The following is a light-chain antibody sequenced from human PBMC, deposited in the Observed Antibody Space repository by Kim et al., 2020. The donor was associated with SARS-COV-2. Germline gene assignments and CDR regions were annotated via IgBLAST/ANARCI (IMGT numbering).Light chain of an antibody. J-gene: IGLJ2*01. V-gene: IGLV1-47*01. CDR3: ASWDDSLSGVV. Sequence: QSVLTQPPSASGTPGQRVTISCSGDSSNIGSNYVYWYQQFPGMAPKVLIYRNNVRPAGVPDRFSVSKSGTPGSLAISGLRSEDEVDYYCASWDDSLSGVVFGGGTQLTVL. CDR2: RNN. CDR1: SSNIGSNY.